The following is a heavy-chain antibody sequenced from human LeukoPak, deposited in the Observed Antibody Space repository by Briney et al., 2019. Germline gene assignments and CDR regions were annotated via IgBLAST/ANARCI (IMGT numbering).Heavy chain of an antibody. J-gene: IGHJ5*02. D-gene: IGHD4-17*01. CDR3: ARGRRGGDYSSDRFDP. CDR1: GYAFTNYA. V-gene: IGHV7-4-1*02. Sequence: GASVTVSCKASGYAFTNYAINWVRQAPGQGLEWMGWINTNTGDPTYAQAFTGRFVFSLDTSVSTAYLQISSLKADDTAVFYCARGRRGGDYSSDRFDPWGQGTLVTVSS. CDR2: INTNTGDP.